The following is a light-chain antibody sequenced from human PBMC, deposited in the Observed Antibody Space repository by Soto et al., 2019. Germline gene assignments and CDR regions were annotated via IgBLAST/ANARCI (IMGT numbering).Light chain of an antibody. CDR2: SAS. CDR3: QQLDRYPFT. Sequence: DIQLIQSPSFLSASVGDRVTITCRASMDIRGYLAWYQQKPGKVPRLLIYSASTLQSGVPSRFSGSGSGTEFTLTISSLQPEDFASYYCQQLDRYPFTFGGGTKVDIK. J-gene: IGKJ4*01. V-gene: IGKV1-9*01. CDR1: MDIRGY.